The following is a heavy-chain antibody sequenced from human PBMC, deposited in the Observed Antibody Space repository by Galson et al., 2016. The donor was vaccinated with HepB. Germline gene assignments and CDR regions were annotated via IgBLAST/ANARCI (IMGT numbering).Heavy chain of an antibody. CDR3: ARHGRSLGAGWNVDL. CDR1: GFIFTNYW. V-gene: IGHV5-10-1*01. D-gene: IGHD1-26*01. J-gene: IGHJ2*01. CDR2: LDPADSSS. Sequence: QSGAEVKKPGDSLRISCEGSGFIFTNYWISWLRLMPGKGLEWMGRLDPADSSSIYNPSLRGHVTFSTYMSLTTAYLQWSSLQASDSAIYYCARHGRSLGAGWNVDLWGRGSLVTVSS.